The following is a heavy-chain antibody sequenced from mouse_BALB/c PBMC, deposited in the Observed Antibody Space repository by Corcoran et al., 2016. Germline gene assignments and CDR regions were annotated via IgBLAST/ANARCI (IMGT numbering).Heavy chain of an antibody. CDR3: ARVGDYGNPFDY. CDR1: GYSFTGYY. V-gene: IGHV1S34*01. CDR2: ISCYNGAT. Sequence: LQKPGETVKISCKASGYSFTGYYMHWVKQSHGKSLEWIGYISCYNGATSYNQKFKGKATFTVDTSSSTAYMQFNSLTSEDSAVYYCARVGDYGNPFDYWGQGTTLTVSS. D-gene: IGHD2-1*01. J-gene: IGHJ2*01.